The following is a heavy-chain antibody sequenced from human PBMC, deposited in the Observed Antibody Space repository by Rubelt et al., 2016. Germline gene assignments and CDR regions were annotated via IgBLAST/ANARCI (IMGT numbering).Heavy chain of an antibody. Sequence: ADSVKGRFTISRDNSKNTLSLQMNSLKNEDTGVYYCTMTTSVREVMRYGMDVWGQGTTVTVS. J-gene: IGHJ6*02. D-gene: IGHD3-10*01. V-gene: IGHV3-30*07. CDR3: TMTTSVREVMRYGMDV.